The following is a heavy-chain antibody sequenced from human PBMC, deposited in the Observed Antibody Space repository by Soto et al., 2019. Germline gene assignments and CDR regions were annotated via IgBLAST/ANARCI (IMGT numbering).Heavy chain of an antibody. V-gene: IGHV4-38-2*01. CDR1: GYSISSGYY. CDR3: ARKGAYNSRSFYYYHYGMDV. D-gene: IGHD3-10*01. Sequence: SETLSLTCAVSGYSISSGYYWGWIRQPPGKGLEWIGSIYHSGSMFYNPSLKSRVTISVDTSKNQFSLKLSSVTAADTAVYYCARKGAYNSRSFYYYHYGMDVWGQGXTVTVYS. J-gene: IGHJ6*02. CDR2: IYHSGSM.